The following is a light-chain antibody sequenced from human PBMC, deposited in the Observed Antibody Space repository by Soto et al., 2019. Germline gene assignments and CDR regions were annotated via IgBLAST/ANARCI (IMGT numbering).Light chain of an antibody. CDR1: SSNIGAGYD. Sequence: QSVLTQPPSVSGAPGQRVTISCTGSSSNIGAGYDVHWYQQLPGTAPKLLIYGNSNRPSGVPDRFSGSKSGTSASLAITGLQAEDEPDYSCQSYDRSLSASGVFGTGTKVTVL. CDR3: QSYDRSLSASGV. CDR2: GNS. V-gene: IGLV1-40*01. J-gene: IGLJ1*01.